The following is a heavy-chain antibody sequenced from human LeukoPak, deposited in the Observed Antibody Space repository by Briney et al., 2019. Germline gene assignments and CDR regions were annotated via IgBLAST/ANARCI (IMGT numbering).Heavy chain of an antibody. Sequence: PSETLSLTCTDSGGSISSYYWGWIRQPPGKGLEWIGYIYYSGSTNYNPSLKSRVTISVDTSKNQFSLKLSSVTAADTAVYYCARHHYGYHDAFDIWGQGTMVTVSS. D-gene: IGHD3-10*01. CDR3: ARHHYGYHDAFDI. CDR1: GGSISSYY. V-gene: IGHV4-59*08. J-gene: IGHJ3*02. CDR2: IYYSGST.